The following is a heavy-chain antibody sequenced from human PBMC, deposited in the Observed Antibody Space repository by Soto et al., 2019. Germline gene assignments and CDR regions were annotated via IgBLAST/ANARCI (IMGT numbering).Heavy chain of an antibody. CDR2: IYYSGST. CDR3: ARGGIVVVPAPNLRWFDP. J-gene: IGHJ5*02. V-gene: IGHV4-31*03. CDR1: GGSISSGGYY. D-gene: IGHD2-2*01. Sequence: QVQLQESGPGLVKPSQTLSLTCTVSGGSISSGGYYWSWIRQHPGKGLEWIGYIYYSGSTYYNPYLKSRVTISVDTSKNQFSLKLSSVTAADTAVYYCARGGIVVVPAPNLRWFDPWGQGTLVTVSS.